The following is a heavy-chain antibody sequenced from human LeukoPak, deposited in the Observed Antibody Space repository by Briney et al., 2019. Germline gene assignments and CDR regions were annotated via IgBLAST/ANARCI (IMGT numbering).Heavy chain of an antibody. J-gene: IGHJ6*03. V-gene: IGHV3-21*01. CDR3: ARAARYYDSSGYYYYYYMDV. CDR2: ISSSSSYI. Sequence: PGGSLRLSCAASGFTFGGSIIHWVRQAPGKGLEWVSSISSSSSYIYYADSVKGRFTISRDNAKNSLYLQMNSLRAEDTAVYYCARAARYYDSSGYYYYYYMDVWGKGTTVTVSS. CDR1: GFTFGGSI. D-gene: IGHD3-22*01.